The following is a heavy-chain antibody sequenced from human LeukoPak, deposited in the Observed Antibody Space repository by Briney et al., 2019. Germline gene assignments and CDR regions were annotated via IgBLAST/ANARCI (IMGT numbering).Heavy chain of an antibody. CDR2: IKQDGSEK. D-gene: IGHD3-9*01. V-gene: IGHV3-7*01. J-gene: IGHJ4*02. Sequence: PGGSLRLSCAASGFTFSSYWMSWVRQAPGKGLEWVANIKQDGSEKYYVDSVKGRSTISRDNAKNSLYLQMNSLRAEDTAVYYCARERYFDWLLRTPDYWGQGTLVTVSS. CDR3: ARERYFDWLLRTPDY. CDR1: GFTFSSYW.